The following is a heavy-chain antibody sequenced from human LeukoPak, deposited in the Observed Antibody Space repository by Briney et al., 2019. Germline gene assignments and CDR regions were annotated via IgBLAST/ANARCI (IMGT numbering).Heavy chain of an antibody. CDR1: GGSISSGYY. V-gene: IGHV4-38-2*02. D-gene: IGHD3-10*01. Sequence: SETLSLTCTVSGGSISSGYYWGWIRQPPGKGLEWIGSIFHSGSTYYNPSLKSRVTISVDTSKNQFSLKLSSVTAADTAVYYCAREGLNMVRGVIPKEAWGWFDPWGQGTLVTVSS. CDR2: IFHSGST. J-gene: IGHJ5*02. CDR3: AREGLNMVRGVIPKEAWGWFDP.